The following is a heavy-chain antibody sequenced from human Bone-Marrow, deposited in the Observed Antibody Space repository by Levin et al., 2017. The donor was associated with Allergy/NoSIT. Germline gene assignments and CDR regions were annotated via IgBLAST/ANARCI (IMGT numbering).Heavy chain of an antibody. CDR2: ISAYNGNT. CDR1: GYTFTSYG. J-gene: IGHJ5*02. CDR3: ARGDYYDGSGYYYGRFDP. Sequence: ASVKVSCKASGYTFTSYGISWVRQAPGQGLEWMGWISAYNGNTNYAQKLQGRVTMTTDTSTSTAYMELRSLRSDDTAVYYCARGDYYDGSGYYYGRFDPWGQGTLVTVSS. D-gene: IGHD3-22*01. V-gene: IGHV1-18*01.